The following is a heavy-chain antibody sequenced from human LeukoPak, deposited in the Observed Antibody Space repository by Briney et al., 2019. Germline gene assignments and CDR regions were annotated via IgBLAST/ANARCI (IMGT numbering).Heavy chain of an antibody. J-gene: IGHJ4*02. CDR2: IYVSGSI. Sequence: SETLSLTCSVSSASISSDYWTWIRQPAGRGLEWIGRIYVSGSINYNPSLKSRVTLSVDTSKKKFSLQLNSVTAADTAIYYCATETNWRTFDDWGQGILVTVSS. D-gene: IGHD1-20*01. CDR3: ATETNWRTFDD. V-gene: IGHV4-4*07. CDR1: SASISSDY.